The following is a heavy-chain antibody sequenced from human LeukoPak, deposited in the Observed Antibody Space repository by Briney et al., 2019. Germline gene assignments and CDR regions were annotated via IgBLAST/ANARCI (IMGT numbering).Heavy chain of an antibody. D-gene: IGHD3-16*01. Sequence: PGGSLRLSCAASGFTVSNMYMSWVRQAPGKGLEWVSVIYSGGSTHYADSVKGRFTISRDNYKKTLYIQMNSLRSEDTAVYYCARAWGPYPYFDYWGQGTLVTVLS. J-gene: IGHJ4*02. CDR3: ARAWGPYPYFDY. CDR1: GFTVSNMY. CDR2: IYSGGST. V-gene: IGHV3-66*01.